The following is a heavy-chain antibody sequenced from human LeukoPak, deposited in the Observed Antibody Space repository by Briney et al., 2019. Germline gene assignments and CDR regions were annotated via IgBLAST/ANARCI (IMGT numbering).Heavy chain of an antibody. Sequence: ASVKVSCKASGYTFTGYYMHWVRQAPGQGLEWMGWINPNSGGTNYAQKFQGRVTMTRDTSISTAYMELSRLRSDDTAVYYCARVRITGTTRFFDYWGQGTLVTVSS. CDR1: GYTFTGYY. J-gene: IGHJ4*02. CDR2: INPNSGGT. D-gene: IGHD1-20*01. V-gene: IGHV1-2*02. CDR3: ARVRITGTTRFFDY.